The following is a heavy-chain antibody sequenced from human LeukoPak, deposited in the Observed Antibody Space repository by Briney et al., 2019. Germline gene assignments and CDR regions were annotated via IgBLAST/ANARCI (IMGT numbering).Heavy chain of an antibody. Sequence: PSETLSLTCTVSGASISSYNWGWIRQSAGKGLEWIGRIYTSGTTTYNPSLRSRVTVSVDKSKNQFSLKLTSVTAADTAVYYCAGSPPYNYYYMDVWGKGTTVTVSS. J-gene: IGHJ6*03. D-gene: IGHD3-16*01. V-gene: IGHV4-4*07. CDR2: IYTSGTT. CDR3: AGSPPYNYYYMDV. CDR1: GASISSYN.